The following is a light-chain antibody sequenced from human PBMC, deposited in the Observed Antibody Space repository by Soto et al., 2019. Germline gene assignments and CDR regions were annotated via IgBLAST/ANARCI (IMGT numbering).Light chain of an antibody. CDR3: SSYTTSTNPYV. Sequence: QSALTQPASVSGSPGQSITISCTGTSSDVGGYNFVSWYQQHPGKAPRLIIFDVSDRPSGISNRFSGSKSGNTASLTISGLQAEDEADYYCSSYTTSTNPYVLGTGTKLTVL. J-gene: IGLJ1*01. CDR2: DVS. V-gene: IGLV2-14*01. CDR1: SSDVGGYNF.